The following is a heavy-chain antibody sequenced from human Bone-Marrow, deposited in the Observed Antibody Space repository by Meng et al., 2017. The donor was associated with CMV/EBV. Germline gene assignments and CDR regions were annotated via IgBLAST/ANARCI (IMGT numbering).Heavy chain of an antibody. V-gene: IGHV1-2*02. CDR2: INLNGGGT. Sequence: ASVKVSCKASGYTFTNYYMHWVRQAPGQGLEWMGWINLNGGGTNYAQKFQDRVTMTRDTSISTAYMELSRLRSDDTAVYYCATILGYSSGWDYWGQGTRVTVYS. CDR3: ATILGYSSGWDY. J-gene: IGHJ4*02. D-gene: IGHD6-19*01. CDR1: GYTFTNYY.